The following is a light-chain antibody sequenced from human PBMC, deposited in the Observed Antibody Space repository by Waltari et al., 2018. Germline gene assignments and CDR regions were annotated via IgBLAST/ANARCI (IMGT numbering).Light chain of an antibody. CDR2: GAT. Sequence: QSALTQPASVSGSPGQSITLSCTGTSTDIGNYDLVSWYQQRPGEAPKLLMYGATKRPSGVSNRFSGSKSGKTASLTISGLQTEDEADYYCFSFVAANSFVFGPGTKVTVL. J-gene: IGLJ1*01. CDR3: FSFVAANSFV. V-gene: IGLV2-23*01. CDR1: STDIGNYDL.